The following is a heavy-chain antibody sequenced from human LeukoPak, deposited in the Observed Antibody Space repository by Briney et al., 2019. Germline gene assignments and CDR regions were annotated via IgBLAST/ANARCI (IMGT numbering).Heavy chain of an antibody. CDR1: GFTFSSYE. CDR2: ISSSSSYI. J-gene: IGHJ6*03. V-gene: IGHV3-21*01. D-gene: IGHD6-13*01. Sequence: GGSLRLSCAASGFTFSSYEMNWVRQAPGKGLEWVSSISSSSSYIYYADSVKGRFTISRDNAKNSLYLQMNSLRAEDTAVYYCARDPGLAAARYYYYYYMDVWGKGTTVTISS. CDR3: ARDPGLAAARYYYYYYMDV.